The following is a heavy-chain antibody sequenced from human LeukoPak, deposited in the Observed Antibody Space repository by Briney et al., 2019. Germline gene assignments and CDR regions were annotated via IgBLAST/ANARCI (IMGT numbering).Heavy chain of an antibody. Sequence: GASLKISCKGSGYGFNNFWIGWVRQMPGKGLEWMGIIYPGDSDIRYSPSFQGQVTISADKSISTAYLQWSSLKASDTAVYYCARRPHSSGWTYYFDYWGQGTLVTVSS. CDR3: ARRPHSSGWTYYFDY. CDR2: IYPGDSDI. V-gene: IGHV5-51*01. CDR1: GYGFNNFW. D-gene: IGHD6-19*01. J-gene: IGHJ4*02.